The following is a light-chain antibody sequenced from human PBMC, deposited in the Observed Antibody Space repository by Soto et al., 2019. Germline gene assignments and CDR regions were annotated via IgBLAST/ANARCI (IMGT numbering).Light chain of an antibody. CDR2: RNN. Sequence: QSVLTQPPSASGTPGQRVTISCSGSSSNIGSNYVYWYQHLPGTAPKLLIYRNNQRPSGVPDRFTGSKSGTSASLAISGLRSEDEADYYCAAWDDSLSGRFGGGTKVTVL. CDR1: SSNIGSNY. J-gene: IGLJ2*01. V-gene: IGLV1-47*01. CDR3: AAWDDSLSGR.